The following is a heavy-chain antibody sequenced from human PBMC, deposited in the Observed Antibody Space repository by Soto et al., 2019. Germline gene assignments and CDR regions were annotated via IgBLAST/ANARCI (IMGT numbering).Heavy chain of an antibody. V-gene: IGHV3-21*01. D-gene: IGHD6-13*01. CDR3: TRDASRDSSARGWLDP. CDR2: ISSNSAYI. CDR1: GFTFRSFT. J-gene: IGHJ5*02. Sequence: GGSLRLSCAASGFTFRSFTMNWVRQAPGKGLEWVSTISSNSAYIYYTDALRGRFTISRDNAKNSLHLQMNSLRAEDTAVYYCTRDASRDSSARGWLDPSGPGTLVTVSS.